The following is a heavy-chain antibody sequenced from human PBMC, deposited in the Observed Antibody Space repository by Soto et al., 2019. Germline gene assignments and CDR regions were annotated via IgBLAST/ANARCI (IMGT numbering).Heavy chain of an antibody. Sequence: QVRLVQSGAEVKKPGASVKVSCKASGYSLTSYGLSWVRQAPGQGLEWVGWISVYNGHTDFAQKFQGRVTLTIDTSTSTFYMELKSLTSDDTAVYYCARDRSAVTTNGGWFDSWGQGTLVTVSS. CDR1: GYSLTSYG. CDR2: ISVYNGHT. V-gene: IGHV1-18*04. J-gene: IGHJ5*01. D-gene: IGHD4-17*01. CDR3: ARDRSAVTTNGGWFDS.